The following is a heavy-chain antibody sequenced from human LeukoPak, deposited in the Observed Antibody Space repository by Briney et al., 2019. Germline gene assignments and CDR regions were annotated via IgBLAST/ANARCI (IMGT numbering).Heavy chain of an antibody. CDR1: GGSFSGYY. CDR3: ARGGRIVGATPVLDS. J-gene: IGHJ4*02. D-gene: IGHD1-26*01. CDR2: INPSGST. Sequence: SEPLSLTCAVYGGSFSGYYWSWIRHPPGKGLEWIGEINPSGSTNYNPSLKSRVTISVDTSKNQFSLNLSSVTAADTAVYYCARGGRIVGATPVLDSWGQGTLVTVSS. V-gene: IGHV4-34*01.